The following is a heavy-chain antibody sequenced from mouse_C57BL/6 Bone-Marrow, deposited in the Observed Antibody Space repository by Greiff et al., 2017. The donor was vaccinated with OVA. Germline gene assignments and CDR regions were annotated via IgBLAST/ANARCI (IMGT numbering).Heavy chain of an antibody. J-gene: IGHJ1*03. D-gene: IGHD4-1*01. CDR2: IDPETGGT. Sequence: VQLQQSGAELVRPGASVTLSCKASGYTFTDYEMHWVKQTPVHGLEWIGAIDPETGGTAYNQKFKGKAILTADKSSSTAYMELRSLTSEDSAVYYCTRGPGKYFDVWGTGTTVTVSS. V-gene: IGHV1-15*01. CDR3: TRGPGKYFDV. CDR1: GYTFTDYE.